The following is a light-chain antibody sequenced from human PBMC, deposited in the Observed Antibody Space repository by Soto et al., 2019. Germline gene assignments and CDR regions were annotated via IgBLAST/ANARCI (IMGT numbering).Light chain of an antibody. V-gene: IGLV1-47*01. CDR2: RNN. J-gene: IGLJ1*01. Sequence: QSVLTQPPSASGTPGQRVTISCSGSSSNIGSNYVYWYQQLPGTAPKLLIYRNNQRPSGVPDRFSGSKSGTSASLAISGLRSEDEADYYCAAWDDRLEEYVFGTGTKVTVL. CDR1: SSNIGSNY. CDR3: AAWDDRLEEYV.